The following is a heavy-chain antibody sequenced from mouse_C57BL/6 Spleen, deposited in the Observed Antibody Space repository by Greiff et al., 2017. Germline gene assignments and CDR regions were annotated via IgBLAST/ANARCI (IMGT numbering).Heavy chain of an antibody. J-gene: IGHJ1*03. CDR2: IWSDGST. D-gene: IGHD1-1*01. Sequence: VQRVESGPGLVAPSQSLSITCTVSGFSLTSYGVHWVRQPPGKGLEWLVVIWSDGSTTYNSALKSRQSISKDNSKSQFVLKMNSLQTEDTAMYYCARHHYGSSYGYFDVWGTGTTVTVSS. CDR3: ARHHYGSSYGYFDV. V-gene: IGHV2-6-1*01. CDR1: GFSLTSYG.